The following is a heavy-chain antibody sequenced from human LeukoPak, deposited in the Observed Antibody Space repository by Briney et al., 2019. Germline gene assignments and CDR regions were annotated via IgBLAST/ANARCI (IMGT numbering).Heavy chain of an antibody. CDR3: AKDPSSGVIVVVTPIV. D-gene: IGHD3-22*01. Sequence: PGGSLRLSCAASGFTFSGYEMNWVRQAPGKGLEWVAFIRYDGSIKYYADSVKGRFTISRDDSKNTLYLQMNSLRVEDTAVYYCAKDPSSGVIVVVTPIVWGQGTLVTVSS. CDR2: IRYDGSIK. J-gene: IGHJ4*02. V-gene: IGHV3-30*02. CDR1: GFTFSGYE.